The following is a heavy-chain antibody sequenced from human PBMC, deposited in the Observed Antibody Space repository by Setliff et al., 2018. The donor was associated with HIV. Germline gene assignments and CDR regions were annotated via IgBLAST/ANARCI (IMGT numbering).Heavy chain of an antibody. Sequence: SETLSLTCTVSGDSIISSRNFWGWIRQPPGKGLEWIGNIHSSGSTYYNPSLKSRVYISVDLSINQFSLKLHSVTAADTAVYYCASGEDSGTYGEPYDSWGQGALVTVSS. D-gene: IGHD1-26*01. CDR3: ASGEDSGTYGEPYDS. V-gene: IGHV4-39*01. J-gene: IGHJ4*02. CDR2: IHSSGST. CDR1: GDSIISSRNF.